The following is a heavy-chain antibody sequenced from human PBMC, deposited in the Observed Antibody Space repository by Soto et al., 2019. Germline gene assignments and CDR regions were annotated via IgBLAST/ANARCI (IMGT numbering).Heavy chain of an antibody. CDR1: GGTFSSYG. Sequence: QVHLVQSGAEVKKPGSSVRVSCEASGGTFSSYGVSWVRQAPGQGLEWMGGIIPIFGPANYAQNFQGRLTITADXPTNSAXXELSGLRSEDTAVYYCARPTRFYYDTSGQPAWFDPWGQGTLVTVSS. CDR2: IIPIFGPA. J-gene: IGHJ5*02. V-gene: IGHV1-69*12. CDR3: ARPTRFYYDTSGQPAWFDP. D-gene: IGHD3-22*01.